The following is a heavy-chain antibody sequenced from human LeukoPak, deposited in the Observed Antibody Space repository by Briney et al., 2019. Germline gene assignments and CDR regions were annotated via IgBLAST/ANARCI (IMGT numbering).Heavy chain of an antibody. Sequence: PSETLSLTCTVSGDSLSSYYWSWIRQPPGKRLEWIGYIYYTGSTNYNPSLKSRVTMSVDTSKNQFSLNLTSVTPADTAVYYCATGGSATVWGQGTMVTVSS. CDR2: IYYTGST. V-gene: IGHV4-59*01. CDR1: GDSLSSYY. D-gene: IGHD1-26*01. CDR3: ATGGSATV. J-gene: IGHJ3*01.